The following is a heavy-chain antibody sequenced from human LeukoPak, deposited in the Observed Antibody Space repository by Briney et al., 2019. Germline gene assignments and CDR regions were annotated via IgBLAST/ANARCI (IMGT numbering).Heavy chain of an antibody. CDR2: IYYSGST. Sequence: PSETLSLTCTVSGGSISSSSYYWGWIRQPPGKGLEWIGSIYYSGSTYYNPSLKSRDTISVDTSKNQFSLKLSSVTAADTAVYYCARHEAAYDAFDIWGQGTMVTVSS. V-gene: IGHV4-39*01. D-gene: IGHD2-21*01. CDR1: GGSISSSSYY. CDR3: ARHEAAYDAFDI. J-gene: IGHJ3*02.